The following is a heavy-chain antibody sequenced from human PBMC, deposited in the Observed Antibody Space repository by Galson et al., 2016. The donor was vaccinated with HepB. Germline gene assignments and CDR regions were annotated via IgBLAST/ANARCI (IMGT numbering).Heavy chain of an antibody. J-gene: IGHJ5*02. V-gene: IGHV1-69*13. Sequence: SVKVSCKASGGTFGSYSVTWVRQAPGQGLQWMGGIIPIFNTTYYAQKFQGRVTITADESTSVAHMELSSLRSEVTAVYYFTRDPPGGYVLFDPWDQGTLVNVSS. CDR2: IIPIFNTT. D-gene: IGHD3-16*01. CDR1: GGTFGSYS. CDR3: TRDPPGGYVLFDP.